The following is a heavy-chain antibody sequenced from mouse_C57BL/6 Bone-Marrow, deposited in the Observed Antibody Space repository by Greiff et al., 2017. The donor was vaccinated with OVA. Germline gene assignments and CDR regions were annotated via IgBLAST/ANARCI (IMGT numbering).Heavy chain of an antibody. D-gene: IGHD1-1*01. Sequence: VQGVESGAELVRPGASVTLSCKASGYTFTDYEMHWVKQTPVHGLEWIGAIDPETGGTAYNQKFKGKAILTADKSSSTAYMELRSLTSEDSAVYYCTRITTDYWGQGTTLTVSS. CDR1: GYTFTDYE. V-gene: IGHV1-15*01. J-gene: IGHJ2*01. CDR3: TRITTDY. CDR2: IDPETGGT.